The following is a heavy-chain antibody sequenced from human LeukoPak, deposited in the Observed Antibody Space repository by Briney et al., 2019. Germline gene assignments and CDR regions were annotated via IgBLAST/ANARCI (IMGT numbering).Heavy chain of an antibody. Sequence: PSETLSLTCTVPGGSISSYYWSWIRQPPGKGLEWIGYIYYSGSTNYNPSLKSRVTISVDTSKNQFSLKLSSVTAADTAVYYCARLHHTVYYYYMDVWGKGTTVTVSS. D-gene: IGHD1-14*01. J-gene: IGHJ6*03. CDR2: IYYSGST. CDR1: GGSISSYY. CDR3: ARLHHTVYYYYMDV. V-gene: IGHV4-59*01.